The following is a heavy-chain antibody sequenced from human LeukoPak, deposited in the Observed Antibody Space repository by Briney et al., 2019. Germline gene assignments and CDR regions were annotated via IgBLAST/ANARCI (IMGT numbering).Heavy chain of an antibody. Sequence: LETLSLTCTVSGASVTIDYWGWIRQPPGKGLEWIGHISNSGRTNYKSSLKSRVTVSLDTSRNQFSLKLASVTAADTAIYYCSRHYDSDSSGDPDWFDPWGQGTLVTVSS. J-gene: IGHJ5*02. CDR2: ISNSGRT. V-gene: IGHV4-59*08. CDR1: GASVTIDY. D-gene: IGHD3-22*01. CDR3: SRHYDSDSSGDPDWFDP.